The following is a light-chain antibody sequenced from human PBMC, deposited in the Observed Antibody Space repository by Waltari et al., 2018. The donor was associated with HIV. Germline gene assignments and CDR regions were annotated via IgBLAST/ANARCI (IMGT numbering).Light chain of an antibody. CDR2: EVT. Sequence: QSALTQPPSVSGSPGQSVTISCTGTSSDVGSYNRVSWYQQPPGTAPKLMTYEVTTRPPGVPERLSGSKSGNTASLTISGLQAEDEAHYYCSSYSSSSTWVFGGGTKLTVL. J-gene: IGLJ3*02. CDR1: SSDVGSYNR. V-gene: IGLV2-18*02. CDR3: SSYSSSSTWV.